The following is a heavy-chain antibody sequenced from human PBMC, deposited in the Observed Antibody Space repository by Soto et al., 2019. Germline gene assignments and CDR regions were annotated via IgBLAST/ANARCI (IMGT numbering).Heavy chain of an antibody. Sequence: SETLSLTCTVSGGSISSYYWSWIRQPPGKGLEWIGYIYYSGGTNYNPSLKSRVTISVDTSKNQFSLKLSSVTAADTAVYYCARETALGSYYDYWGQGTLVTVSS. CDR2: IYYSGGT. D-gene: IGHD1-26*01. J-gene: IGHJ4*02. CDR1: GGSISSYY. V-gene: IGHV4-59*01. CDR3: ARETALGSYYDY.